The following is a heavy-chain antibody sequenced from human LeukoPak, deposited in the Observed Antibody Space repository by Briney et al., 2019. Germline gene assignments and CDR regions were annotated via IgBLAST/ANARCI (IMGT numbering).Heavy chain of an antibody. CDR2: INPDSGGT. CDR3: ARVASAVYSDY. V-gene: IGHV1-2*02. J-gene: IGHJ4*02. CDR1: GYTFTGYY. Sequence: ASVTVSCTASGYTFTGYYIHWVRQAPGQGLEWMGWINPDSGGTNYAQNFQGRVTMTRDTSISTAYMELNRLRSDDTAVFYCARVASAVYSDYWGQGTLVTVSS.